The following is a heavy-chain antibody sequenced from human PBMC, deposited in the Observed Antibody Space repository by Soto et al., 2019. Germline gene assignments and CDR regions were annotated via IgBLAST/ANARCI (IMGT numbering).Heavy chain of an antibody. J-gene: IGHJ6*02. Sequence: GASVKVSCKASGGTFSSYAISWVRQAPGQGLEWMGGIIPIFGTANYAQKFQGRVTITADESTSTAYMELSSLRSEDTAVYYCARGTDCTNGVCSASYYYYGMDVWGQGTTVTV. CDR1: GGTFSSYA. V-gene: IGHV1-69*13. CDR3: ARGTDCTNGVCSASYYYYGMDV. D-gene: IGHD2-8*01. CDR2: IIPIFGTA.